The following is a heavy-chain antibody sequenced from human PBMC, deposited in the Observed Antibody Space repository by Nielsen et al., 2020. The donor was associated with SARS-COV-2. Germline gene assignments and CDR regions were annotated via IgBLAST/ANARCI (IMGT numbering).Heavy chain of an antibody. V-gene: IGHV3-30*18. CDR1: GFTFSSYA. CDR3: AKDGASLGALDI. D-gene: IGHD4/OR15-4a*01. Sequence: GGSLRLSCAASGFTFSSYAMSWVRQAPGKGLEWVAVISYDGSNKYYADSVKGRFTISRDNSKNTLYLQMNSLRVEDTAVYYCAKDGASLGALDIWGQGTMVTVSS. CDR2: ISYDGSNK. J-gene: IGHJ3*02.